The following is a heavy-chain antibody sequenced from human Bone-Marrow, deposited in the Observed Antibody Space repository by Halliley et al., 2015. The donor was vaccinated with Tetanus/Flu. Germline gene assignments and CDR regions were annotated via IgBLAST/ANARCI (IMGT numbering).Heavy chain of an antibody. V-gene: IGHV3-21*01. Sequence: SLRLSCAASGFTFSNYEMNWVRQAPGKGLEWVSSISSTSSYIYYADSVTGRFTISRDNAKNSLYLQMNSLRAEDTAVYYCARDLIDSGSSPLDYWGQGTLVTVSS. CDR3: ARDLIDSGSSPLDY. J-gene: IGHJ4*02. D-gene: IGHD3-10*01. CDR2: ISSTSSYI. CDR1: GFTFSNYE.